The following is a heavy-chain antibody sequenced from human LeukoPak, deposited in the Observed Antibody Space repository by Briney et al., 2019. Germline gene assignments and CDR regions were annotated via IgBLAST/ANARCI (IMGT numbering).Heavy chain of an antibody. D-gene: IGHD5-24*01. CDR3: ARDREMATISLEGYYYYMDV. CDR2: IYTTGST. J-gene: IGHJ6*03. V-gene: IGHV4-4*07. Sequence: SETLSLTCTVSGGSISSYYWTWIRQPAGKGLEWIGRIYTTGSTNYNPSLKSRVTMSVDTSKNQFSLKLSSVTAADTAVYYCARDREMATISLEGYYYYMDVWGKGTTVTVSS. CDR1: GGSISSYY.